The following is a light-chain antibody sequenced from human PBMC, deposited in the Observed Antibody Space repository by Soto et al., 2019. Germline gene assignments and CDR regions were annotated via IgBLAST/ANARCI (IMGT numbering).Light chain of an antibody. Sequence: EIVMTQSPANLSVSPGDRATVSCRASQSVSTYLAWYQQKPGQAPRLLVYGASTGATGIPDRFSGSGSGTEFTLTINSLQPEYFAVYYCQQYNTWPLTFGGGTKVDI. V-gene: IGKV3-15*01. CDR2: GAS. J-gene: IGKJ4*01. CDR1: QSVSTY. CDR3: QQYNTWPLT.